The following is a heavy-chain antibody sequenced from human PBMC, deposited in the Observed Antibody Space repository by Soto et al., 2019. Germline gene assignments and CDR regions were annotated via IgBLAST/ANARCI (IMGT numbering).Heavy chain of an antibody. V-gene: IGHV2-70*01. CDR1: GFSLSTSGMC. J-gene: IGHJ6*02. Sequence: SGPTLVNPTHPLTLTCTFSGFSLSTSGMCVSWIRQPQGKALEWLALIDWDDDKYYSTSLKTRLTISKDTSKNQVVLTMTNMDPVDTATYYCARMGYDFWSGYDNYYYGMDVWGQGTTVTVSS. CDR3: ARMGYDFWSGYDNYYYGMDV. CDR2: IDWDDDK. D-gene: IGHD3-3*01.